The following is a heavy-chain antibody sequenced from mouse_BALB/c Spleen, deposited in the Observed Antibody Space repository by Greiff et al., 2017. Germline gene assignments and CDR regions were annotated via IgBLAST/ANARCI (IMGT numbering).Heavy chain of an antibody. CDR3: ARSPYYGSSYWYFDV. CDR2: ISSGSSTI. CDR1: GFTFSSFG. Sequence: EVQLVESGGGLVQPGGSRKLSCAASGFTFSSFGMHWVRQAPEKGLEWVAYISSGSSTIYYADTVKGRFTISRDNPKNTLFLQMTSLRSEDTAMYYCARSPYYGSSYWYFDVWGAGTTVTVSS. V-gene: IGHV5-17*02. J-gene: IGHJ1*01. D-gene: IGHD1-1*01.